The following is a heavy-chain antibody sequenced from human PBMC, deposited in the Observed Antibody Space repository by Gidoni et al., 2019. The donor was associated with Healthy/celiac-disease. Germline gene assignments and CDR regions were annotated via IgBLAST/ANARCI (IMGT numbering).Heavy chain of an antibody. CDR3: AKVGATGLGAFDI. CDR2: ISYDGSNK. J-gene: IGHJ3*02. D-gene: IGHD1-26*01. CDR1: GFPFSSYG. V-gene: IGHV3-30*18. Sequence: QVQLVEPGGGVVQPGRSLSLSCAASGFPFSSYGMHWVRQAPGKGLEWVAVISYDGSNKYYADSVKGRFTISRDNSKNTLYLQMNSLRAEDTAVYYCAKVGATGLGAFDIWGQGTMVTVSS.